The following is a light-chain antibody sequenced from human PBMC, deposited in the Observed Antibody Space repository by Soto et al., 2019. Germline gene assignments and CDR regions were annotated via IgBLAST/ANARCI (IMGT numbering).Light chain of an antibody. J-gene: IGKJ1*01. CDR2: KAS. V-gene: IGKV1-5*03. CDR3: QQNYRCART. Sequence: DIQMNQSPSTLSASIEDRVTITCRASQSISTSLAWYQQKPGNAPKLLIYKASTLARGVQSRFTRGVSGTLFPHTIIILHPDYFSSYYCQQNYRCARTFGQEAKKDIK. CDR1: QSISTS.